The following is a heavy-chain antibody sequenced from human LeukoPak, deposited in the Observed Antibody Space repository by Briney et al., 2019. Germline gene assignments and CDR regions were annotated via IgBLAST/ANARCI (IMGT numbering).Heavy chain of an antibody. D-gene: IGHD6-13*01. J-gene: IGHJ4*01. V-gene: IGHV4-39*01. CDR2: MYFSGST. CDR3: ARSCRQQQVSAGYFDD. CDR1: GGSLSSSFYY. Sequence: SETLSLTCTDSGGSLSSSFYYWGWIRQPPGKGLEWIGSMYFSGSTHYNPSLKSRVTISVDTSKNQFSLKLTSVTAADTAVYYCARSCRQQQVSAGYFDDWVHGSLVTVSS.